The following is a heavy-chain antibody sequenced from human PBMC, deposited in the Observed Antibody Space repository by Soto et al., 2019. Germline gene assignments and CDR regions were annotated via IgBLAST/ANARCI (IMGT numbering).Heavy chain of an antibody. V-gene: IGHV3-30*03. CDR1: GFTFSSYG. CDR3: ARERSSWYYFDY. Sequence: GGSLRLSCAASGFTFSSYGMHWVRQAPGKGLEWVAVISYDGSNKYYADSVKGRFTISRDNSKNTLYLQMNSLRAEDTAVYYCARERSSWYYFDYWGQGTLVTVSS. D-gene: IGHD6-13*01. CDR2: ISYDGSNK. J-gene: IGHJ4*02.